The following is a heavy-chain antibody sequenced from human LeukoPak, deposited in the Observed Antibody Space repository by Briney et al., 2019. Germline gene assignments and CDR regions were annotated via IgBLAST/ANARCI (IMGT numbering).Heavy chain of an antibody. V-gene: IGHV4-4*07. CDR1: GGSLSSYY. J-gene: IGHJ4*02. CDR3: ASWGIPDYYDSSGSDY. D-gene: IGHD3-22*01. CDR2: IYTSGST. Sequence: SETLSLTCTVSGGSLSSYYWSWIRQPPGKGLEWIGRIYTSGSTNYNPSLKSRVTMSVDTSKNQFSLKLSSVTAADTAVYYCASWGIPDYYDSSGSDYWGQGTLVTVSS.